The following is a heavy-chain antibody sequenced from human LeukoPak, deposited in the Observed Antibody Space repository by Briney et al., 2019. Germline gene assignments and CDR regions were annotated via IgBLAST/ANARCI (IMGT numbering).Heavy chain of an antibody. CDR1: GYTLTELS. Sequence: VASVKVSCKVSGYTLTELSMHWVRQAPGKGLEWMGGFDPEDGETIYAQKFQGRVTMTKDTSTDTAYMELSSLRSEDTAVYYCATTRGVPSTGFDPWGQGTLVTVSS. J-gene: IGHJ5*02. CDR3: ATTRGVPSTGFDP. D-gene: IGHD3-10*01. CDR2: FDPEDGET. V-gene: IGHV1-24*01.